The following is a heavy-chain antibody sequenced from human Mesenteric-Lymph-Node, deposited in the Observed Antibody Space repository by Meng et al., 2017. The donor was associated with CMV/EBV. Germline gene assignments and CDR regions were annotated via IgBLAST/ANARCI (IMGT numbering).Heavy chain of an antibody. Sequence: GESLKISCAASGFTVSSNYMSWVRQAPGKGLEWVSVIYSGGSTYYADSVKGRFTISRDNSKNTLYLQMNSLRAEDTAVYYCARLFNWGENRYRGQGTLVTVSS. V-gene: IGHV3-53*01. CDR3: ARLFNWGENRY. D-gene: IGHD7-27*01. CDR1: GFTVSSNY. CDR2: IYSGGST. J-gene: IGHJ4*02.